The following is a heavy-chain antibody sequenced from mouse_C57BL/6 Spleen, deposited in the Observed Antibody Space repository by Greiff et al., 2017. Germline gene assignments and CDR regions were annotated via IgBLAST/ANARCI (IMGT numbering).Heavy chain of an antibody. V-gene: IGHV1-39*01. CDR1: GYSFTDYN. CDR3: ARNYYGSSLYAMDY. CDR2: INPNYGTT. Sequence: VQLQQSGPELVKPGASVKISCKASGYSFTDYNMNWVKQSNGKSLEWIGVINPNYGTTSYNQKFKGKATLTVDQSSSTAYMQLNSLKSEDSAVYYCARNYYGSSLYAMDYWGQGTSVTVSS. J-gene: IGHJ4*01. D-gene: IGHD1-1*01.